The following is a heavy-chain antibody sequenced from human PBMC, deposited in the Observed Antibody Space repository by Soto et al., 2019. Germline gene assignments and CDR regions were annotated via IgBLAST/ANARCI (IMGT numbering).Heavy chain of an antibody. CDR2: ISSNGGST. D-gene: IGHD1-26*01. CDR3: ARASYVLFRAFDV. Sequence: GGSLRLSCAASGFTFSTYAMHWVRQAPGKGLEYVSAISSNGGSTYYANSVKGRFTISRDNSKNTLYLQMGSLRADDMAVYYCARASYVLFRAFDVWGQGTMVTVSS. CDR1: GFTFSTYA. V-gene: IGHV3-64*01. J-gene: IGHJ3*01.